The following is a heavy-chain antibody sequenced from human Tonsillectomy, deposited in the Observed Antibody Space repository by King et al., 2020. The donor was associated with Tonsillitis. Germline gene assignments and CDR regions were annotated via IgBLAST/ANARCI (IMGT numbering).Heavy chain of an antibody. CDR1: GFTFDDYA. CDR3: AKEVGYYYYAMDV. Sequence: VQLVESGGGLVQPGRSLRLSCAASGFTFDDYAVHWVRRGPGKGLEWVSTISWNSGTIGYADSVKGRFTISRDNAKNSLYLQMNSLRAEDTALYYCAKEVGYYYYAMDVWGQGTTVTVSS. CDR2: ISWNSGTI. V-gene: IGHV3-9*01. J-gene: IGHJ6*02. D-gene: IGHD1-26*01.